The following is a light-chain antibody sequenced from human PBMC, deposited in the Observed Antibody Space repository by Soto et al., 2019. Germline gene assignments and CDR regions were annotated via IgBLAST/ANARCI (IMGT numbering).Light chain of an antibody. CDR2: AAS. J-gene: IGKJ2*01. Sequence: DIQLTPSPSFLSASVGDRVTITCRASQGISSYLAWYQQKPGTAPQLLIYAASTLQSGVPSRFSGSGSGTEFTLTISSLQPEDFATYYCQQLHSNPYTFGQGTKVEI. V-gene: IGKV1-9*01. CDR3: QQLHSNPYT. CDR1: QGISSY.